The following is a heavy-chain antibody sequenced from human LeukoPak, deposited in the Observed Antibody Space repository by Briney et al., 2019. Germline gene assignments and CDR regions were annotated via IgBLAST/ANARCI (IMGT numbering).Heavy chain of an antibody. D-gene: IGHD3-10*01. CDR3: ARGSHLAV. CDR2: ISYSGTT. Sequence: PSETLSLTCTVSGASISSSRYYWGWIRQPPGKGLEWIGSISYSGTTYYNPSLKSRVTISVDTSRNQFSLKLSSVTAADTAVYYCARGSHLAVWGKGTTVTVSS. CDR1: GASISSSRYY. V-gene: IGHV4-39*01. J-gene: IGHJ6*04.